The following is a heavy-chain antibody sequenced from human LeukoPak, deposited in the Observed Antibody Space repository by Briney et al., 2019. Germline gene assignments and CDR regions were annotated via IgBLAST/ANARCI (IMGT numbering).Heavy chain of an antibody. D-gene: IGHD3-9*01. J-gene: IGHJ3*01. CDR2: ISYDGSNK. CDR1: GFTFSSYG. CDR3: AKDAHYDILTGSLKS. Sequence: PGGSLRLSCAASGFTFSSYGMHWVRQAPGKGLEWVAVISYDGSNKYYADSVKGRFTISRDNSKNTLYLQMNSLRAEDTAVYYCAKDAHYDILTGSLKSWGQGTMVTVSS. V-gene: IGHV3-30*18.